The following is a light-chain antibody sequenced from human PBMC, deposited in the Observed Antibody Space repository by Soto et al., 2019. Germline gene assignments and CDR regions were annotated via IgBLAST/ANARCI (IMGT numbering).Light chain of an antibody. Sequence: DIQMTQSPSTLSASVGDRVTITCRASQSISSWLAWYQRKPGKAPKLLIYKASSLESGVPSRFSGSGSGTEXTLTISSLQPDDFATYYCQHYNSYPWTFGQGTKVEIK. CDR2: KAS. J-gene: IGKJ1*01. CDR3: QHYNSYPWT. CDR1: QSISSW. V-gene: IGKV1-5*03.